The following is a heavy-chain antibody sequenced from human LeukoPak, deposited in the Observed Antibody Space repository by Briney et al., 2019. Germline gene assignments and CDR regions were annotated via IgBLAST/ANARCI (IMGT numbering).Heavy chain of an antibody. CDR3: ARASPITMVRGVALDY. V-gene: IGHV3-30*03. Sequence: GGSLRLSCAASGFTFSSYWMSWVRQAPGKGLEWVAVISYDGSNKYYADSVKGRFTISRDNSKNTLYLQMNSLRAEDTAVYYCARASPITMVRGVALDYWGQGTLVTVSS. CDR1: GFTFSSYW. CDR2: ISYDGSNK. D-gene: IGHD3-10*01. J-gene: IGHJ4*02.